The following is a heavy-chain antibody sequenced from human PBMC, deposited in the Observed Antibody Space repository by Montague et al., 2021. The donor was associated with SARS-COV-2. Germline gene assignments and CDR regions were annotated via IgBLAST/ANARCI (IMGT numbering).Heavy chain of an antibody. CDR1: GGSFSDYY. CDR2: INQSGRT. Sequence: SETLSLTCAVYGGSFSDYYWTWIRQSPEKGLEWLGEINQSGRTNNNPSLKSRVIISVDTSKNQFSLKLDSATVADTAVYYCARGGSSVWGVTVSAELDYWGQGILVIVSS. J-gene: IGHJ4*02. CDR3: ARGGSSVWGVTVSAELDY. D-gene: IGHD3-10*01. V-gene: IGHV4-34*01.